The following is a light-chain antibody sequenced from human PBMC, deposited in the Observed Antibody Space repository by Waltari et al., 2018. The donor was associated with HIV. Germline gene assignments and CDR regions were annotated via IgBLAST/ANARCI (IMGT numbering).Light chain of an antibody. V-gene: IGLV3-25*03. CDR2: NHR. CDR1: VLPRRY. CDR3: QSTDSGGLHVI. J-gene: IGLJ2*01. Sequence: SYELTQPPSVSVYPGQTAVITCSGDVLPRRYSYWYQQKPGRAPGVALYNHRERTSGIPERFSRSISGTTVTLTITGVQAADEADYYCQSTDSGGLHVIFGGGTKLTVL.